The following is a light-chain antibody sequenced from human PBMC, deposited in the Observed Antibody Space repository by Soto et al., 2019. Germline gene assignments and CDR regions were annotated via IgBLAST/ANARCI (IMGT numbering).Light chain of an antibody. J-gene: IGLJ2*01. CDR3: ATWDSSLSVVV. Sequence: QSVLTQPPSVSAAPGQKVTISCSGSSSNIGNNYVSWYQQLPGTAPKLLIYENNKRPSGIPDRFSGSKSGTSATLGITGLQTGDEADYYCATWDSSLSVVVFGGGTKL. V-gene: IGLV1-51*02. CDR1: SSNIGNNY. CDR2: ENN.